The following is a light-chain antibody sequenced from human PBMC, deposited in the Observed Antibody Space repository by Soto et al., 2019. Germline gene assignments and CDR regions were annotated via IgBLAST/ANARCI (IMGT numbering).Light chain of an antibody. V-gene: IGLV2-11*01. J-gene: IGLJ1*01. Sequence: QSALTQPRSVSGSHGQSVTISCTGTSGDVGGYNYVSWYQQHPGKAPKLMIYDVSERPSGVPDRFSGSKSGNTASLTISGLQAEDEADYYCCSYAGSFTLYVFGTGTKLTVL. CDR2: DVS. CDR3: CSYAGSFTLYV. CDR1: SGDVGGYNY.